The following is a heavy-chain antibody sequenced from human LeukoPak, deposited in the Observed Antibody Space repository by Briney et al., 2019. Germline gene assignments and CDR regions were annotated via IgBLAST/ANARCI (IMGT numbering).Heavy chain of an antibody. J-gene: IGHJ4*02. CDR1: GGSISSSSYY. D-gene: IGHD6-19*01. CDR3: ARGRSGWRLPIDY. V-gene: IGHV4-39*07. CDR2: INHSGST. Sequence: SETLSLTCTVSGGSISSSSYYWGWIRQPPGKGLEWIGEINHSGSTNYNPSLKSRVTISVDTSKNQFSLKLSSVTAADTAVYYCARGRSGWRLPIDYWGQGTLVTVSS.